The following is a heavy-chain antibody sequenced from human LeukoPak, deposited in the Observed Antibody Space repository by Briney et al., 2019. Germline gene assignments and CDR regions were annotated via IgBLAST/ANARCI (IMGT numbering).Heavy chain of an antibody. CDR3: ASPLLQLDDMPYYMDV. J-gene: IGHJ6*03. CDR2: INPNSGAT. D-gene: IGHD3-9*01. CDR1: GYTFTGYY. V-gene: IGHV1-2*02. Sequence: ASVKVSCRASGYTFTGYYMHWVRQAPGQGLEWMGWINPNSGATNYAQKFQGRVTMTGDTSISTAYMELSRLTSDDTAVYYCASPLLQLDDMPYYMDVWGTGTTVSVSS.